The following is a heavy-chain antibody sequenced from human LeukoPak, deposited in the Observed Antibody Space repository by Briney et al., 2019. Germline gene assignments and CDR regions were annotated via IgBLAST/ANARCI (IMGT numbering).Heavy chain of an antibody. CDR1: GYTVTSYY. Sequence: GASVKVSCKASGYTVTSYYMHWVRQAPGQGLEWMGIINPSGGSTSYAQKFQGRVTMTRDTSTSTVYMELSSLRSEDTAVYYCARVRHYDSSGYYVLGYWGQGTLVTVSS. D-gene: IGHD3-22*01. CDR2: INPSGGST. J-gene: IGHJ4*02. V-gene: IGHV1-46*01. CDR3: ARVRHYDSSGYYVLGY.